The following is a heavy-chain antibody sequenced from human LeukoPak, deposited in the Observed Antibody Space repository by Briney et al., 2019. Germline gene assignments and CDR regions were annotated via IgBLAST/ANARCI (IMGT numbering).Heavy chain of an antibody. CDR2: ISGSGGST. Sequence: GGSLRLSCAASGFIVSSYAMSWVRQAPGKGLEWVSAISGSGGSTYYADSVKGRFTISRDNSKNTLYPQMNSLRAEDTAVYYCAKGYDHDAFDIWGQGTMVTVSS. CDR3: AKGYDHDAFDI. V-gene: IGHV3-23*01. D-gene: IGHD3-16*01. J-gene: IGHJ3*02. CDR1: GFIVSSYA.